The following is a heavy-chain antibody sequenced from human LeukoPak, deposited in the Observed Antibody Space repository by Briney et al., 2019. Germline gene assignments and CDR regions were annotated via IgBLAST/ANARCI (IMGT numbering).Heavy chain of an antibody. CDR3: ARGPTYYDFWSGRDRVYDY. D-gene: IGHD3-3*01. CDR2: INHSGST. CDR1: GGSFSGYY. Sequence: SETLSLTCAVYGGSFSGYYWSWIRQPPGKGLEWIGEINHSGSTNYNPSLKSRVTISVDTSKNQFSLKLSSVTAADTAVYYCARGPTYYDFWSGRDRVYDYSGQGTLVTVSS. V-gene: IGHV4-34*01. J-gene: IGHJ4*02.